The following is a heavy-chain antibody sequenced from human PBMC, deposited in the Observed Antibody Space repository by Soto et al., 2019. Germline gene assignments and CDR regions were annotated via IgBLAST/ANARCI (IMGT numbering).Heavy chain of an antibody. CDR3: ARDAYCSESGCCSDDFHH. V-gene: IGHV1-18*01. J-gene: IGHJ1*01. CDR1: GYTFITHG. Sequence: GASVKVSCKASGYTFITHGISWVRQAPGQGLEWMGWISAYNGDTNYAQNLQGRVTMTTDTSTSTAYMELRSLRSDDTAVYYCARDAYCSESGCCSDDFHHWGQGTFVTVSS. D-gene: IGHD2-15*01. CDR2: ISAYNGDT.